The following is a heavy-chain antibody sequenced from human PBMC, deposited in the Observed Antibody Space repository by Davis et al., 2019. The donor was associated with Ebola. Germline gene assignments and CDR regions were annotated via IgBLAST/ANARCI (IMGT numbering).Heavy chain of an antibody. J-gene: IGHJ6*01. CDR2: ISHDGSNE. CDR1: GFTFRSYS. Sequence: GESLKISCAASGFTFRSYSMHWVRQAPGKGLEWVAVISHDGSNEHYADSVKGRFTISRDNSKNTLYLQMNSLRAEDTAVYYCARTNRVFGVISRDYYGLDVWGQGTTVTVSS. CDR3: ARTNRVFGVISRDYYGLDV. V-gene: IGHV3-30-3*01. D-gene: IGHD3-3*01.